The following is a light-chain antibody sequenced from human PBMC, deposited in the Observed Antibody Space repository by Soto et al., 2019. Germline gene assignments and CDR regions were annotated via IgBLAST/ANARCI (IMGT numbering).Light chain of an antibody. J-gene: IGKJ5*01. CDR1: QSVRSN. CDR3: QQYNSWPPIT. Sequence: EIVMTQSPATLSVSPGERATLSCRASQSVRSNLAWYQQKPAQAPRLLIYGASTRATGIPARFSGSGSGTEFTLTISSLQSEDFAVYYCQQYNSWPPITFGQGTRLEIK. CDR2: GAS. V-gene: IGKV3-15*01.